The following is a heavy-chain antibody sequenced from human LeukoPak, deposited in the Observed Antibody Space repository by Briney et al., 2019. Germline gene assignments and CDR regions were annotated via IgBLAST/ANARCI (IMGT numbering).Heavy chain of an antibody. Sequence: GGSLRLSCAASGFTFSTYSMNWVRQAPGKGLDWVSYISSSSSTIYYADSVKGRFTISRDNAKNSLYLQMNSLRAEDTAVYYCARGGSPDYGDYNWFYPWGQGTLVTVSS. CDR2: ISSSSSTI. D-gene: IGHD4-17*01. CDR1: GFTFSTYS. V-gene: IGHV3-48*01. CDR3: ARGGSPDYGDYNWFYP. J-gene: IGHJ5*02.